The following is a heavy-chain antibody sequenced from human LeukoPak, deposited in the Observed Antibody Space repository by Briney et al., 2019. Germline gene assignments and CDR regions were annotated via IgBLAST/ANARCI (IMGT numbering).Heavy chain of an antibody. Sequence: GESLKISCKASGYRFTTDYIGWVRQMPGKGLEWMGIIYPDNSETNYSPSFQGQVSMSVDKSITTAYLQWSSLKASDTAIYYCARQAYGSHFDAFDIWGQGTMVTVSS. D-gene: IGHD2-15*01. CDR1: GYRFTTDY. V-gene: IGHV5-51*01. CDR3: ARQAYGSHFDAFDI. J-gene: IGHJ3*02. CDR2: IYPDNSET.